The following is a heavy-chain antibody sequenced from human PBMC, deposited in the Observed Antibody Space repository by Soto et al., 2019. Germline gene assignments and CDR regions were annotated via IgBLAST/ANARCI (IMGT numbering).Heavy chain of an antibody. Sequence: AETLAITFTVSGGSIRNYYWTWVRQPPGKVLELIGYVYYSGSTNYNPSLESRVTISIDASKNHFSLKMKSVTAADTAVYYCVRDYLLTGFDPCGQGALFT. CDR3: VRDYLLTGFDP. D-gene: IGHD3-9*01. V-gene: IGHV4-59*01. CDR1: GGSIRNYY. CDR2: VYYSGST. J-gene: IGHJ5*02.